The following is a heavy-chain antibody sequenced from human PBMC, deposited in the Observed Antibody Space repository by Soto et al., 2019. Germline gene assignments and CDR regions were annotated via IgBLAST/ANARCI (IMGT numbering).Heavy chain of an antibody. V-gene: IGHV4-59*01. CDR1: GGSISSYY. CDR3: ARNGPGTTGYYFDY. CDR2: IYYSGST. Sequence: SETLSLTCTVSGGSISSYYWSWIRQPPGKGLEWIGYIYYSGSTNYNPSLKSRVTISVDTSKNQFSLKLSSVTAADTAVYYCARNGPGTTGYYFDYWGQGILVTVS. J-gene: IGHJ4*02. D-gene: IGHD1-7*01.